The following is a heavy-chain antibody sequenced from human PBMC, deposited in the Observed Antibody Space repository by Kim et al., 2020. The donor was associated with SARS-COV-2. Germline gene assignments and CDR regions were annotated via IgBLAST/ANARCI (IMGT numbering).Heavy chain of an antibody. J-gene: IGHJ4*02. CDR2: ISYDGSNK. V-gene: IGHV3-33*05. D-gene: IGHD6-19*01. CDR3: ARDGGIAVAGTFDY. Sequence: GGSLRLSCAASGFTFSSYGMHWVRQAPSKGLEWVAVISYDGSNKYYADSVKGRFTISRDNSKNTLYLQMNSLRAEDTAVYYCARDGGIAVAGTFDYWGQGTLVTVSS. CDR1: GFTFSSYG.